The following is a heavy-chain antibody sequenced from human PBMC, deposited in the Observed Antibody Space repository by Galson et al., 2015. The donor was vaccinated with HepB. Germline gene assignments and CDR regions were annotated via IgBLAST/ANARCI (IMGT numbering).Heavy chain of an antibody. Sequence: ETLSLTCTVSGGSISSSSYYWGWIRQPPGKGLEWIGSIYYSGSTYYNPSLKSRVTISVDTSKNQFSLKLSSVTAADTAVYYCARDSTVSGMDVWGQGTTVTVSS. CDR2: IYYSGST. J-gene: IGHJ6*02. V-gene: IGHV4-39*07. D-gene: IGHD4-17*01. CDR1: GGSISSSSYY. CDR3: ARDSTVSGMDV.